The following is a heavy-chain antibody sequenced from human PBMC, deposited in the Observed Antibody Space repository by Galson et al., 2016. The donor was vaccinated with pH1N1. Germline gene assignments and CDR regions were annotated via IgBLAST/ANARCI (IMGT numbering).Heavy chain of an antibody. V-gene: IGHV1-69*06. CDR2: IIPIFETA. CDR3: VTVTLGELSFYSYFYGMDV. J-gene: IGHJ6*02. D-gene: IGHD3-16*02. Sequence: SVKVSCKASGDTFSSYGISWVRQAPGQGLEWMGAIIPIFETADYAQKFQGRVTTTVDKPTTTAYLEVSSLRSGDTAVYYCVTVTLGELSFYSYFYGMDVWGQGTTVTVSS. CDR1: GDTFSSYG.